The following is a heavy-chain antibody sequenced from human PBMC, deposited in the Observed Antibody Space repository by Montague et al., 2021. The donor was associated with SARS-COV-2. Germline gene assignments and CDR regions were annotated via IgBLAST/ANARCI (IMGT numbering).Heavy chain of an antibody. CDR2: ISSSGSTI. D-gene: IGHD3-3*01. J-gene: IGHJ6*02. Sequence: SLRLSCEASGFTFSSYEMNWVRQAPGKGLEWVSYISSSGSTIYYXDSXKGRFTISRDNAKNSLYLQMNSLRAEDTAVYYCARDYSITIFGVVFYYGMDVWGQGTTVTVSS. CDR3: ARDYSITIFGVVFYYGMDV. CDR1: GFTFSSYE. V-gene: IGHV3-48*03.